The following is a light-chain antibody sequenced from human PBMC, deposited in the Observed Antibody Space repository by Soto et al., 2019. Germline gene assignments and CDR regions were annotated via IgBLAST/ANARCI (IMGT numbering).Light chain of an antibody. CDR3: CSYAGNYIWV. CDR1: SSDVGGYNH. Sequence: QSVLTQPRSVSGSPGQSVTISCTGTSSDVGGYNHVSWYQQYPGKAPKLMIYDVSKRPSGVPDRFSGSKSGNTASLTISGLQAEDEADYYCCSYAGNYIWVFGGGTKLTVL. V-gene: IGLV2-11*01. J-gene: IGLJ3*02. CDR2: DVS.